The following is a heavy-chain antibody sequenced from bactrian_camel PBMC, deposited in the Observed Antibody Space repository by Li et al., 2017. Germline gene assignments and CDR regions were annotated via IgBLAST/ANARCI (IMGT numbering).Heavy chain of an antibody. J-gene: IGHJ4*01. V-gene: IGHV3S53*01. D-gene: IGHD4*01. CDR1: GRKLNEPG. CDR3: ATEPGYSDYDDRSNNY. Sequence: HVQLVESGGVSVQAGGSLRLSCKVSGRKLNEPGMGWYRQAPGNECEWVSTINNDGKTYYANSVKGRFTISQDSARITAYLQMASLKPEDTALYYCATEPGYSDYDDRSNNYWGQGTQVTVS. CDR2: INNDGKT.